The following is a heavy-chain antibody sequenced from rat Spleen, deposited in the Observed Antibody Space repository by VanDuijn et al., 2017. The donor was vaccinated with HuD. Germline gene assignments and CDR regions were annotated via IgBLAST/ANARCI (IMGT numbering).Heavy chain of an antibody. V-gene: IGHV5-31*01. Sequence: EVQLVESGGGLVQPGRSLKLSCVASGFIFNNYWMTWIRQAPGKGLEWVASISNTGGTTNYPDSVKGRFTISRDNAKSTLYLQMDSLRSEDTATYYCARHWDYWGQGVMVTVSS. CDR3: ARHWDY. CDR1: GFIFNNYW. J-gene: IGHJ2*01. D-gene: IGHD4-2*01. CDR2: ISNTGGTT.